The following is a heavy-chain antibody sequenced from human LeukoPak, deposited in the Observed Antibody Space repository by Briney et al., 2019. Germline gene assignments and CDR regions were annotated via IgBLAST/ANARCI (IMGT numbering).Heavy chain of an antibody. Sequence: SGESLKISCKGSGYSFTTYWISWVRQMPGKGLEWIGIIYPGDSSPRYSPSFRGQVTTSVDKSTNTAYLQWSSLKASDTAMYYCARHRTQKFGCDYWGQGSLITVSS. D-gene: IGHD1-1*01. CDR3: ARHRTQKFGCDY. J-gene: IGHJ4*02. CDR2: IYPGDSSP. CDR1: GYSFTTYW. V-gene: IGHV5-51*01.